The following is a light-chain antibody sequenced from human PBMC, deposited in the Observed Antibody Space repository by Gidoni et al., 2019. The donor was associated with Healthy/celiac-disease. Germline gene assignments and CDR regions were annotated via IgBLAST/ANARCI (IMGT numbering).Light chain of an antibody. CDR1: QDISNY. Sequence: DIHMTQSPSSLSASVGDRVTITCQASQDISNYLNWYQQKPGKAPKRLIYDASNLETGVPSRFSGSGSGTDFTFTISSLQPEDIATYYCKQYDNLPVTFGPGTKVDIK. CDR3: KQYDNLPVT. V-gene: IGKV1-33*01. J-gene: IGKJ3*01. CDR2: DAS.